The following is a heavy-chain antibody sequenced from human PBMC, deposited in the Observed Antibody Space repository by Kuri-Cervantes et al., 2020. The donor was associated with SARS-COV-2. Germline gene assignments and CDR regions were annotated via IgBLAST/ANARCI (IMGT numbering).Heavy chain of an antibody. CDR2: MNPNSGNT. CDR3: GRVSWLPLWRRYSDS. CDR1: GYTFTSYD. V-gene: IGHV1-8*02. Sequence: ASVKVSCKASGYTFTSYDINWVRQATGQGLEWMGWMNPNSGNTGYAQKFQGRVTMTRNTSTSTAYMELSSLRSEDTAVYYCGRVSWLPLWRRYSDSWGQGTLVTVSS. J-gene: IGHJ4*02. D-gene: IGHD5-24*01.